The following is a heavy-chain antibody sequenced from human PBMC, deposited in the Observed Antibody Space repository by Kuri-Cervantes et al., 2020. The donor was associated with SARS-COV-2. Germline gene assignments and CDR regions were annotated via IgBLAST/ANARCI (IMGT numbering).Heavy chain of an antibody. J-gene: IGHJ3*02. Sequence: GESLKISCAASGFTFSSYAMSWVRQAPGKGLEWVSAISGSGGSTYYADSVKGRFTISRDNSKNTLYLQMNSLRAEDTAVYYCAKNSPGLAGAEAFDIWGQGTMVTVSS. CDR3: AKNSPGLAGAEAFDI. CDR1: GFTFSSYA. CDR2: ISGSGGST. V-gene: IGHV3-23*01. D-gene: IGHD6-19*01.